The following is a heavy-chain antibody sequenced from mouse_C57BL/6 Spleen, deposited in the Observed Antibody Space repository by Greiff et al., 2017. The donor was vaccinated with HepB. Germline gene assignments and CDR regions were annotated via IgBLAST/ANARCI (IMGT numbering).Heavy chain of an antibody. J-gene: IGHJ4*01. CDR1: GFTFSDYG. D-gene: IGHD2-4*01. CDR2: ISSGSSTI. V-gene: IGHV5-17*01. CDR3: ARGGNYDYDKDWDYYAMDY. Sequence: DVKLVESGGGLVKPGGSLKLSCAASGFTFSDYGMHWVRQAPEKGLEWVAYISSGSSTIYYADTVKGRFTISRDNAKNTLFLQMTSLRSEDTAMYYCARGGNYDYDKDWDYYAMDYWGQGTSVTVSS.